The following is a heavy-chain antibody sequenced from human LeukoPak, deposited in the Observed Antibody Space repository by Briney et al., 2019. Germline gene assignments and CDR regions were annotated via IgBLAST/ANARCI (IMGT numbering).Heavy chain of an antibody. CDR1: GGSFSGYY. Sequence: SETLSLTCAVYGGSFSGYYRSWIRQPPGKGLEWIGEINHRGSTNYNPSLKSRVTILVDMSKNQVSLKVISVTAADTAVYYCARPMTQYWAYYLDVWGKGTTVTVSS. J-gene: IGHJ6*03. D-gene: IGHD3-22*01. V-gene: IGHV4-34*01. CDR3: ARPMTQYWAYYLDV. CDR2: INHRGST.